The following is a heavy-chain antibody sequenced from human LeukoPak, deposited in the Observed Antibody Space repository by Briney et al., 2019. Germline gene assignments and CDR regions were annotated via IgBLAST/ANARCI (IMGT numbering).Heavy chain of an antibody. CDR1: GFTFSSYA. V-gene: IGHV3-23*01. J-gene: IGHJ4*02. CDR3: AKRPLWPATKRGYFDY. CDR2: ISGSGGST. D-gene: IGHD1-26*01. Sequence: GGSLRLSCAASGFTFSSYAMSWVRQAPGKGLEWVSAISGSGGSTYYADSVKGRFTISRDNSKNTLYLQMNSLRAEDTAVYYCAKRPLWPATKRGYFDYWGQGTLVTVSS.